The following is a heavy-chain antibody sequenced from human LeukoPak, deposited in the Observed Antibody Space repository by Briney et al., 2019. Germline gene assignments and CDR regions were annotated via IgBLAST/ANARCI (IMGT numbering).Heavy chain of an antibody. D-gene: IGHD4-11*01. J-gene: IGHJ4*02. CDR2: ISGTGGST. CDR1: GFTFSTYA. Sequence: GGSLRLSCAASGFTFSTYAMIWVRQAPGKGLEWVSLISGTGGSTYYADSVKGRFTISRDNSKNTLYLQMNSLRAEDTAVYYCARVVDHDYSDYYLDYWGQGTLVTVSS. CDR3: ARVVDHDYSDYYLDY. V-gene: IGHV3-23*01.